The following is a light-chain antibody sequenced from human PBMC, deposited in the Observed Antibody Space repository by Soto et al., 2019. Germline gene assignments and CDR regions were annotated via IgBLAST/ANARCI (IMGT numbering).Light chain of an antibody. V-gene: IGKV1-27*01. CDR1: QGISHF. CDR2: AAS. CDR3: QRYNDAST. J-gene: IGKJ1*01. Sequence: DIQMTQSPSSLSASVGDRVTITCRASQGISHFLAWYQQKPGQVPKLLIYAASTLLPGVPSRFSGSGSGTDFTLTISSLQTEDVATYYCQRYNDASTCGQGTKVEI.